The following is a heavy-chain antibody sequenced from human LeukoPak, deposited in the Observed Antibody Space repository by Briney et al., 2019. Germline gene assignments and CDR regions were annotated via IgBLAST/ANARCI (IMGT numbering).Heavy chain of an antibody. J-gene: IGHJ4*02. V-gene: IGHV3-11*01. D-gene: IGHD2-21*02. CDR1: GFTFSDYY. Sequence: GGSLRLSCAASGFTFSDYYMSWIRQAPGKGLEWVSYISSSGSTIYYADSVKGRFTISRDNAKNSLCLQMNSLRAEDTAVYYCARGVSVVVTAMNAFDIWGQGTLVTVSS. CDR3: ARGVSVVVTAMNAFDI. CDR2: ISSSGSTI.